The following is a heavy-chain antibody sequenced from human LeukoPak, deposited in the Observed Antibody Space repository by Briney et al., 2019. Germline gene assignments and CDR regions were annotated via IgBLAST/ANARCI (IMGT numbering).Heavy chain of an antibody. D-gene: IGHD1-26*01. CDR3: ARGPLLPLDY. V-gene: IGHV1-69*05. J-gene: IGHJ4*02. CDR2: IIPIFGTA. CDR1: GGTFSSYA. Sequence: GASVKVSCKASGGTFSSYAISWVRQAPGQGLEWMGRIIPIFGTANYAQKFQGRVTITTDGSTSTAYMELSSLRSEDTAVYYCARGPLLPLDYWGQGTLVTVSS.